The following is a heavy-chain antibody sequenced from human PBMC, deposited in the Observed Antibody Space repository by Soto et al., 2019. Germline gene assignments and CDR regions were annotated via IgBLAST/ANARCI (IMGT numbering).Heavy chain of an antibody. Sequence: DVQLVESGGGVIRPGGSLRLSCAASGFTFDDYGLKWVRQAPGKGLEWDSGITWNGDDTDYAGYVRGRFTISRDNAKNSLYLQMNSLTAEDTAFYHCARGRDWFDFWGQGILVTVSS. CDR1: GFTFDDYG. J-gene: IGHJ5*01. CDR3: ARGRDWFDF. V-gene: IGHV3-20*01. CDR2: ITWNGDDT.